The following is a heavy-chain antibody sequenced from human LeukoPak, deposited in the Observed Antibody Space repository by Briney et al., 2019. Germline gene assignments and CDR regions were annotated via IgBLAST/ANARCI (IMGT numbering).Heavy chain of an antibody. V-gene: IGHV1-18*01. CDR1: GYTFTSYG. Sequence: GASVKVSCKASGYTFTSYGISWVRQAPGQGLEWMGWISAYNGNTNYAQKLQGRVTMTTDTSTSTAYMELRSLRSDDTAVYYCARSGGYSSSWYIGDAFDIWGQGTMVTVSS. J-gene: IGHJ3*02. CDR2: ISAYNGNT. CDR3: ARSGGYSSSWYIGDAFDI. D-gene: IGHD6-13*01.